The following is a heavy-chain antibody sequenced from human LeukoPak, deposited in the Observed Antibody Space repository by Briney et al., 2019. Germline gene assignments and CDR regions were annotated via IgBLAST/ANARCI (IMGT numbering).Heavy chain of an antibody. CDR1: GFTFSSYS. CDR3: AKRTLLWFGEVN. D-gene: IGHD3-10*01. CDR2: ISGSGGST. J-gene: IGHJ4*02. V-gene: IGHV3-23*01. Sequence: PGGSLRLSCAASGFTFSSYSMNWVRQAPGKGLEWVSAISGSGGSTYYADSVKGRFTISRDNSKNTLYLQMNSLRAEDTAVYYCAKRTLLWFGEVNWGQGTLVTVSS.